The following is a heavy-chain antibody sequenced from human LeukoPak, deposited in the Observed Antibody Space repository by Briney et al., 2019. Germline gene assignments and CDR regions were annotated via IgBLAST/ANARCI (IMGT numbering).Heavy chain of an antibody. D-gene: IGHD3-22*01. V-gene: IGHV7-4-1*02. Sequence: ASVKVSCKASGYTFTSYAMNWVRQAPGQGLEWMGWINTNAGNPTYAQGFTGRFVFSLDTSVSTAYLQISSLKAEDTAVYYCARVKYYYDSSGYSVDYWGQGTLVTVSS. CDR1: GYTFTSYA. J-gene: IGHJ4*02. CDR3: ARVKYYYDSSGYSVDY. CDR2: INTNAGNP.